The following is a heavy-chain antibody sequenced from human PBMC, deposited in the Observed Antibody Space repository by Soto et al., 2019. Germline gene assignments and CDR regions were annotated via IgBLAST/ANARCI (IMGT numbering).Heavy chain of an antibody. V-gene: IGHV4-59*12. Sequence: SETLSLTCTVSGGSLSSNYWSWIRQSPGKGLEWIGNIYYSGSTNYNPSLKSRVTISVDTSKNQFSLKLSSVTAADTAVYYCARGLDWNRFDYWGQGTLVTVSS. CDR2: IYYSGST. CDR3: ARGLDWNRFDY. CDR1: GGSLSSNY. J-gene: IGHJ4*02. D-gene: IGHD1-1*01.